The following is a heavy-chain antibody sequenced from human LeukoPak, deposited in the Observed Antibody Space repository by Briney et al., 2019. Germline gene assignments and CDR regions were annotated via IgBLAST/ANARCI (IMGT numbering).Heavy chain of an antibody. CDR1: GFSFSDYY. V-gene: IGHV3-11*06. Sequence: PGGSLRLSRAASGFSFSDYYMSWVRQAPGKGLELISYISGRSAYTKTADSVKGRFTISRDNAKNTLHLQMNSLRAEDTAVYYCAREQAPGVENFYLGLDVWGKGTTVTVSS. J-gene: IGHJ6*04. CDR2: ISGRSAYT. CDR3: AREQAPGVENFYLGLDV. D-gene: IGHD3-3*01.